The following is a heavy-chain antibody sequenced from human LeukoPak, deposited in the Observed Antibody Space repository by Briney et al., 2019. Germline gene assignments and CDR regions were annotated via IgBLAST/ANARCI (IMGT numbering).Heavy chain of an antibody. CDR3: TRDALYGDPSYYYMDV. Sequence: GGSLRLSCAASGFAFNGFWMSWVRQAPGKGLEWVANIKQDGSDIYYLGSVRGRFTISRDNAMNSLYLQMNSLRAEDTAVYYCTRDALYGDPSYYYMDVWGKGTTVTVSS. J-gene: IGHJ6*03. CDR2: IKQDGSDI. CDR1: GFAFNGFW. D-gene: IGHD4-17*01. V-gene: IGHV3-7*01.